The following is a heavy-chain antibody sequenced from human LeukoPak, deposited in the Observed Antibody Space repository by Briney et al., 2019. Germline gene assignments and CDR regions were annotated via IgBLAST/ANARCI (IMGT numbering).Heavy chain of an antibody. CDR1: GFTFSSNA. D-gene: IGHD2-2*01. J-gene: IGHJ6*03. CDR3: ARDSSEMSYNYYYYYMDV. Sequence: GGSLRLSCATSGFTFSSNAMTWVRQAPGKGLEWVSYISSSSAIFYADSVKGRFTISRDNAKNSLYLQMNSLRAEDTAVYYCARDSSEMSYNYYYYYMDVWGKGTTVTVSS. V-gene: IGHV3-48*01. CDR2: ISSSSAI.